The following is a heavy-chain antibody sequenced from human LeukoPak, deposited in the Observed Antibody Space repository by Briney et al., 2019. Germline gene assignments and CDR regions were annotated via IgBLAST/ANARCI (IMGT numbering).Heavy chain of an antibody. CDR2: IQNDGNDK. Sequence: GGSLRLSCAASGLTFSTYGMHWVRQAPGKGLKWVAFIQNDGNDKYYADSVKGRFTISKDNSKNTVDLQMNGLRAEDTAVYYCARAVTWIDPWGQGTLVTVSS. CDR3: ARAVTWIDP. J-gene: IGHJ5*02. V-gene: IGHV3-30*02. CDR1: GLTFSTYG.